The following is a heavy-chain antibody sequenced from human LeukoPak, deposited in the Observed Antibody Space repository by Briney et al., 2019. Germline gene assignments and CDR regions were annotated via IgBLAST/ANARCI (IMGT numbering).Heavy chain of an antibody. J-gene: IGHJ3*02. CDR3: ARVVHPYDYESSGLTYDAFDI. CDR1: GYTFTSYS. CDR2: INTNTGNP. D-gene: IGHD3-22*01. V-gene: IGHV7-4-1*02. Sequence: ASVKVSCKASGYTFTSYSMNWVRQAPGQGLEWLGWINTNTGNPTYAQGFTGRFVFSLDTSVNTAYLRISSLKAEDTAVYYCARVVHPYDYESSGLTYDAFDIWGQGTMVTVSS.